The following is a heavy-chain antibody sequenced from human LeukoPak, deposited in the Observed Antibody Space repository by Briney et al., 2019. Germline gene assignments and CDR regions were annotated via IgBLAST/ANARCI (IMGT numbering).Heavy chain of an antibody. Sequence: GGSLRLSCAASRFTFSDYYMSWIRQAPGKGLEWLSYISSSGSTIYYADSVKGRFTISRDNAKNSLYLQMNSLRAEDTAVYYCARSGDYYDTSGYLFDYWGQGTLVTVSS. V-gene: IGHV3-11*01. D-gene: IGHD3-22*01. CDR3: ARSGDYYDTSGYLFDY. CDR2: ISSSGSTI. CDR1: RFTFSDYY. J-gene: IGHJ4*02.